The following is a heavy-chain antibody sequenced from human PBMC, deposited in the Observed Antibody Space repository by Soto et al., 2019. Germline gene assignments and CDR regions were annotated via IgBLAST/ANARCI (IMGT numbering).Heavy chain of an antibody. Sequence: PSETLSLTCSVSGASTVSHYHWTWIRQPPGKGLDWMGYIFNSGTTSYNPYLPSRLSISMDTSGNHFSLELRSVTAADTAVYYCALALGPPTGLGYLGQGNLVT. V-gene: IGHV4-31*02. J-gene: IGHJ4*02. CDR1: GASTVSHYH. CDR2: IFNSGTT. CDR3: ALALGPPTGLGY. D-gene: IGHD6-19*01.